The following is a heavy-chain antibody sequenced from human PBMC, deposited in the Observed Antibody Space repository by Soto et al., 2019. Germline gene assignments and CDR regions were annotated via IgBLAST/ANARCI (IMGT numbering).Heavy chain of an antibody. CDR1: GIIFTGYD. CDR3: ASAAHPSTSLYGMDV. J-gene: IGHJ6*02. Sequence: GGSLRLSCATSGIIFTGYDMHWVRQARGKGLEWVSRIATGGDTYYSGSVKGRFIISRDSAKNSVYLQMNNLRAGDTAVYYCASAAHPSTSLYGMDVWGQGTTVTVSS. V-gene: IGHV3-13*01. D-gene: IGHD3-3*02. CDR2: IATGGDT.